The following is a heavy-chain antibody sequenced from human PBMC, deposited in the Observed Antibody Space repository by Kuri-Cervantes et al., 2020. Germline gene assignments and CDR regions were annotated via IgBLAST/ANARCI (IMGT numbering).Heavy chain of an antibody. CDR1: GYTFTGYY. V-gene: IGHV1-2*02. J-gene: IGHJ4*02. CDR2: INLNSGGT. CDR3: SRGGLSGWFFLGGVYFDY. Sequence: ASVNVSCKASGYTFTGYYMHWVRQAPGQGLEWMGWINLNSGGTNYAQKSQGRSTMTRDTSISTAYMELRRLRSDDTAVYYCSRGGLSGWFFLGGVYFDYWGQGTLVTVSS. D-gene: IGHD6-19*01.